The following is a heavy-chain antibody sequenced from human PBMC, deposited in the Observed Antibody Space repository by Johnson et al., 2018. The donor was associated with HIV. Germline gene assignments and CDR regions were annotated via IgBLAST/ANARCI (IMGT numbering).Heavy chain of an antibody. CDR2: IFYDGSYK. CDR1: GFTFSTYA. Sequence: QEQLVESGGGVVQPGRSLRLSCAASGFTFSTYAMHWVRQAPGKGLEWVAIIFYDGSYKYYADSVKGRFTISRDNSKNTLYLHMNSLRAEDTAVYYCAKPPVGGSYLDAFDIWGQGTMVTVSS. CDR3: AKPPVGGSYLDAFDI. J-gene: IGHJ3*02. D-gene: IGHD1-26*01. V-gene: IGHV3-30*04.